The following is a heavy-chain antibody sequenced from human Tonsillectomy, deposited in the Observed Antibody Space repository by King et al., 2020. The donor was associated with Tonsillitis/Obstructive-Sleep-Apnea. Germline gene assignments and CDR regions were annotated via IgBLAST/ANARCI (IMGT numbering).Heavy chain of an antibody. Sequence: VQLQESGPGLAKPSETLSLTCTVSGGSISSYYWSWIRQPPGKRLEWIGYIYYSGSTNYNPSLKSRVTISVDTSKNQFSLKLSSVTAADTAVYYCARGGGYNSSWYVRNFDYWGQGTLVTVSS. CDR3: ARGGGYNSSWYVRNFDY. V-gene: IGHV4-59*01. D-gene: IGHD6-13*01. CDR1: GGSISSYY. CDR2: IYYSGST. J-gene: IGHJ4*02.